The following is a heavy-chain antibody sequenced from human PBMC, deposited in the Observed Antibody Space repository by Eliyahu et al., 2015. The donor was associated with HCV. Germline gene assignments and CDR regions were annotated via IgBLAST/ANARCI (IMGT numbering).Heavy chain of an antibody. V-gene: IGHV2-5*02. D-gene: IGHD2-2*01. CDR3: AHSGIVVVPAAILFDY. Sequence: QITLKESGPTLVKPTQTLTLTCTFSGFSLSTSGVGVGWIRQPPGKALEWLALIYWDDDKRYSPSLKSRLTITKDTSKNQVVLTMTNMDPVDTATYYCAHSGIVVVPAAILFDYWGQGTLVTVSS. CDR2: IYWDDDK. J-gene: IGHJ4*02. CDR1: GFSLSTSGVG.